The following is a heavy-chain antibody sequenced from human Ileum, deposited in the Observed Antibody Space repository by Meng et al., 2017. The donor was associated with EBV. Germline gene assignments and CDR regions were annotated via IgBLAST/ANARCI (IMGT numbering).Heavy chain of an antibody. D-gene: IGHD6-19*01. Sequence: VQVQESGPGLVKPSETLSLTCSVSGGSVSSGGNYWSWIRQPPGKGLEWIGYIYNSGSTNYNPSLKSRVTISVDTSRNQFSLKLSSVTAADTAVYYCARDGYSSGSDWGQGTLVTVSS. CDR1: GGSVSSGGNY. V-gene: IGHV4-61*08. CDR3: ARDGYSSGSD. J-gene: IGHJ4*02. CDR2: IYNSGST.